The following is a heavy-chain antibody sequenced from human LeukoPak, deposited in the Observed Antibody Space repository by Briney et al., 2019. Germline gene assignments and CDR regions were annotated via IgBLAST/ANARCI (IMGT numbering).Heavy chain of an antibody. CDR2: IYYSGST. V-gene: IGHV4-59*01. D-gene: IGHD3-10*01. CDR3: ARVDAGGSHY. CDR1: GGSISSYY. Sequence: SETLSLTCTVSGGSISSYYWSWIRQPPGKGLEWIGYIYYSGSTNYNPSLKSRVTISVDTSKNQFSLKLSSVTAADTAVYYCARVDAGGSHYWGQGTLVTVSS. J-gene: IGHJ4*02.